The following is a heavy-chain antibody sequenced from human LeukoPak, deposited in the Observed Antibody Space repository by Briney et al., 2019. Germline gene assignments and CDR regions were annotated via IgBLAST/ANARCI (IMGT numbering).Heavy chain of an antibody. CDR3: ARQPSNPYYDSSGYDPGDY. D-gene: IGHD3-22*01. J-gene: IGHJ4*02. CDR2: IYYSGST. V-gene: IGHV4-39*01. CDR1: GGSISSSSYY. Sequence: SGTLSLTCSVSGGSISSSSYYWGWIRQPPGKGLEWIGSIYYSGSTYYKPSLQSRVTISVDTSKNQFSLKLSSVTAADTAVYYCARQPSNPYYDSSGYDPGDYWGQGTLVTVSS.